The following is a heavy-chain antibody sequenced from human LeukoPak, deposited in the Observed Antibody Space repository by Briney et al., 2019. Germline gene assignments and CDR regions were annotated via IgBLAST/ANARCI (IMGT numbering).Heavy chain of an antibody. CDR3: ARGRYRYSYDY. Sequence: GASVKVSCKASGYIFTDHFFHWVRQAPGQGLEWMGWIRPTDGATKVAQKFQGRVTLTGDTSISTVYMEMSGLRFDDTAMYYCARGRYRYSYDYWGQGTLVTVSS. D-gene: IGHD1-26*01. CDR2: IRPTDGAT. CDR1: GYIFTDHF. J-gene: IGHJ4*02. V-gene: IGHV1-2*02.